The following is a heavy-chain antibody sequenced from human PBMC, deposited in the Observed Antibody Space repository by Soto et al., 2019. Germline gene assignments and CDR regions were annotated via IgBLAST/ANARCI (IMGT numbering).Heavy chain of an antibody. CDR3: ARGSGWADFDF. CDR1: GGSISSGVYY. CDR2: IYYSGST. D-gene: IGHD1-26*01. V-gene: IGHV4-31*03. J-gene: IGHJ4*02. Sequence: PSETLSLTCSVSGGSISSGVYYWSWIRQHPGKGLEWIGYIYYSGSTYYNPSLKSRLTISVDTSKNQFSLKLSSVTAADTAVYYCARGSGWADFDFWGQGTLVTVSS.